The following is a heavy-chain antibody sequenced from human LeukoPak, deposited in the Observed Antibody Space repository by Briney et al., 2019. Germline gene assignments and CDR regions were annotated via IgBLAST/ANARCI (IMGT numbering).Heavy chain of an antibody. V-gene: IGHV1-24*01. CDR3: ATDRILNSGSYSGFDY. CDR1: GYTLTELS. CDR2: FDPVDGET. D-gene: IGHD1-26*01. J-gene: IGHJ4*02. Sequence: ASLKVSSEVSGYTLTELSMHWVRQSPEKGRGWRGDFDPVDGETIYAQKFQGRVTMTEDTSTDTAYMELSSLRSEDTAVYYCATDRILNSGSYSGFDYWGQGTLVTVSS.